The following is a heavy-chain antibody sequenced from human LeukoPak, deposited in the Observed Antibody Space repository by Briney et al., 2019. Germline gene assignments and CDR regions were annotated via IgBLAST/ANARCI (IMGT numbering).Heavy chain of an antibody. D-gene: IGHD3-10*02. Sequence: GSLRLSCAASGFTFSSYEMNWVRQAPGKGLEWVSYISSSGSTIYYADSVKGRFTISRDNAKNSLYLQMNSLRAEDTAVYYCAELGITLIGGVWGKGTTVTVSS. CDR3: AELGITLIGGV. J-gene: IGHJ6*04. CDR1: GFTFSSYE. CDR2: ISSSGSTI. V-gene: IGHV3-48*03.